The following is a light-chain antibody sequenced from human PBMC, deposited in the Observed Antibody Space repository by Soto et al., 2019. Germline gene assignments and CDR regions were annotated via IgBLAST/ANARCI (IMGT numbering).Light chain of an antibody. CDR3: FSYAGSSTYV. CDR1: SSDVGSYNL. CDR2: EGS. V-gene: IGLV2-23*01. J-gene: IGLJ1*01. Sequence: SGLTQPASVSGSPGHPITISCAGTSSDVGSYNLVSWYQNHPGKAPKLMIYEGSKRPSGVSNRFSGSKSGNTASLTISGLQDADEADYLCFSYAGSSTYVFGTGTKVTVL.